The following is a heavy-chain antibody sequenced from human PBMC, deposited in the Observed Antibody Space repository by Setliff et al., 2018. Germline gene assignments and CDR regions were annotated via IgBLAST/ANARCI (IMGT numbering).Heavy chain of an antibody. CDR1: GGPFSDYY. Sequence: PSETLSLTCTFYGGPFSDYYWGWVRQTPGKGLEWIAEINPSGTTNYIPSLKSRVTISVDTSKNQFALKMTSVTAADTAIYYCARESPGIYDPWGQGTLVTVSS. D-gene: IGHD1-26*01. J-gene: IGHJ5*02. CDR3: ARESPGIYDP. V-gene: IGHV4-34*01. CDR2: INPSGTT.